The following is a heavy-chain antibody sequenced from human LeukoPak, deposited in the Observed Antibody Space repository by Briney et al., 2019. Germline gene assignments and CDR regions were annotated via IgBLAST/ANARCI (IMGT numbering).Heavy chain of an antibody. CDR1: GFTFSNSA. J-gene: IGHJ4*02. CDR2: INGRGSST. D-gene: IGHD1-26*01. Sequence: PGGSLRLSCAASGFTFSNSAMNWVRQAPGKGLEWVSAINGRGSSTYYADSVKGRFTISRDNSKNTLYLQMNSLRAEDTAVYYCARDKIVGATHFDYWGQGTLVTVSS. V-gene: IGHV3-23*01. CDR3: ARDKIVGATHFDY.